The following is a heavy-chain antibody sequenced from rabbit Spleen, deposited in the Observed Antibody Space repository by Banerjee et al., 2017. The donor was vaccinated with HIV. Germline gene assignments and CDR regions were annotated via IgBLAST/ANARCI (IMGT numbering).Heavy chain of an antibody. J-gene: IGHJ4*01. V-gene: IGHV1S40*01. Sequence: QSLEESGGDLVKPGASLTLTCKASGFSFSSSDYICWVRQAPGKGLEWIGYIDPVFGSTYYASWVNGRFTISRHNAQNTLYLQLNSLTAADTATYFCVRDTWNFNLWGQGTLVTVS. D-gene: IGHD3-1*01. CDR3: VRDTWNFNL. CDR1: GFSFSSSDY. CDR2: IDPVFGST.